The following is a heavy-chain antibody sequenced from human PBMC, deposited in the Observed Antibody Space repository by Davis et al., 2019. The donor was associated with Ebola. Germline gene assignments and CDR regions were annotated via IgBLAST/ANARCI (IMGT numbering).Heavy chain of an antibody. Sequence: MPSETLSLTCAVSGGSISSSNWWSWVRQPPGKGLEWIGEIYHSGSTNYNPSLKSRVPISVDTSKNQFSLKLSSVTAADTAVYYCARDTKYGYGYYYYYYGMDVWGQGTTVTVSS. CDR2: IYHSGST. CDR3: ARDTKYGYGYYYYYYGMDV. D-gene: IGHD4-17*01. V-gene: IGHV4-4*02. CDR1: GGSISSSNW. J-gene: IGHJ6*02.